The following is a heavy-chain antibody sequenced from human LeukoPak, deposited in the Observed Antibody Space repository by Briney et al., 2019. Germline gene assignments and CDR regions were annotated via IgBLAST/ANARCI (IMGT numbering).Heavy chain of an antibody. D-gene: IGHD5-12*01. J-gene: IGHJ5*02. CDR2: IYYGGSTSGST. CDR3: ARDTPGGYDFWWFDP. V-gene: IGHV4-59*01. CDR1: GGPIRSYY. Sequence: ASETLSLTCSVSGGPIRSYYWSWLRQPPGKGLEGKGLEWIGYIYYGGSTSGSTNYHPSLKSRVTISVDTSKNQFSLKLSSVTAADTAVYYCARDTPGGYDFWWFDPWGQGTLVTVSS.